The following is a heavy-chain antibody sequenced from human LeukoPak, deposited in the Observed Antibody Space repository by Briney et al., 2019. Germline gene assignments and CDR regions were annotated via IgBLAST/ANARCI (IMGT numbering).Heavy chain of an antibody. J-gene: IGHJ3*02. CDR1: VYTFTSYG. CDR2: ISAYNGNT. V-gene: IGHV1-18*01. CDR3: AVYSGSYNDAFDI. Sequence: ASVKVSCKASVYTFTSYGINWVRQAPGQGLEWMGWISAYNGNTNYAQKLQGRVTMTTDTSTSTAYMELRSLRSDDTAVYYCAVYSGSYNDAFDIWGQGTMVTVSS. D-gene: IGHD1-26*01.